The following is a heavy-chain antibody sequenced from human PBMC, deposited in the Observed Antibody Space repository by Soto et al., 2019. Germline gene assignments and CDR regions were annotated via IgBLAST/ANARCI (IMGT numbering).Heavy chain of an antibody. Sequence: ASVKVSCKASGNTLTGYYMHWVRQAPGQGLEWMGWINPNGGGTNYAQKFQGRVTVTRDTSITTAYMELSRLRSDDTAVYYCARDSSYDVLTGYSRNAFNIWGQGTMVT. D-gene: IGHD3-9*01. CDR1: GNTLTGYY. J-gene: IGHJ3*02. V-gene: IGHV1-2*02. CDR3: ARDSSYDVLTGYSRNAFNI. CDR2: INPNGGGT.